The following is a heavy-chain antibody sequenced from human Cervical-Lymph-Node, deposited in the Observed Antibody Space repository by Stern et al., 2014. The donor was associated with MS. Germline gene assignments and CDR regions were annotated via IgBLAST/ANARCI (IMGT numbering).Heavy chain of an antibody. CDR1: GYTFTTHW. V-gene: IGHV5-51*01. CDR3: ARRGTTGTIDGFDI. CDR2: IYPGDSDT. J-gene: IGHJ3*02. D-gene: IGHD1-1*01. Sequence: EVQLVESGAEVKKPGASVKISCEGSGYTFTTHWIAWVRQVPGKGLEWMGVIYPGDSDTRYRPSFQGRDTISADRSISTAYLQWRTLRASDTAMYYCARRGTTGTIDGFDIWGQGSMVTVSS.